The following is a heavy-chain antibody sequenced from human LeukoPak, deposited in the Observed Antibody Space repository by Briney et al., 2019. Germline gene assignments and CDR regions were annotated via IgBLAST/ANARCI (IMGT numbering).Heavy chain of an antibody. V-gene: IGHV1-2*02. CDR3: ARVGHPFHYSGSYFLDY. J-gene: IGHJ4*02. D-gene: IGHD1-26*01. CDR1: GHTFTGYY. CDR2: INPNSGGT. Sequence: ASVKVSCKASGHTFTGYYMHWVRQAPGQGLEWMGWINPNSGGTNYAQKFQGRVTMTRDTSTSTVYMELSSLRSEDTAVYYCARVGHPFHYSGSYFLDYWGQGTLVTVSS.